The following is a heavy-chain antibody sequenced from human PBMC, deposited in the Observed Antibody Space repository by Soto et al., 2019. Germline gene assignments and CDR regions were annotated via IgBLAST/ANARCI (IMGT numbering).Heavy chain of an antibody. Sequence: QVQLVESGGGVVQPGRSLRLSCAASGFTFSSYAMHWVRQAPGKGLEWVAVISYDGSNKYYADSVKGRFTFSRDNSKNTLYLQMNSLRGEDTAVYYCARDRAWGEYGGNDPKYWGQGTLVTVSS. J-gene: IGHJ4*02. CDR1: GFTFSSYA. CDR3: ARDRAWGEYGGNDPKY. D-gene: IGHD3-16*01. CDR2: ISYDGSNK. V-gene: IGHV3-30-3*01.